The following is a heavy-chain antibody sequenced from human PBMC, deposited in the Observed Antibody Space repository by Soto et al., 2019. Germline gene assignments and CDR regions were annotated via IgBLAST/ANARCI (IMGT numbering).Heavy chain of an antibody. V-gene: IGHV3-23*01. CDR1: GFTFSSYA. CDR3: AKDHLSYCSSTSCYTPYGMDV. CDR2: ISGSGGST. D-gene: IGHD2-2*02. Sequence: GGSLRLSCAASGFTFSSYAMSWVRQAPGKGLEWVSAISGSGGSTYYADSVKGRFTISRDNSKNTLYLQMNSLRAEDTAVYYCAKDHLSYCSSTSCYTPYGMDVWGQGTTVTVSS. J-gene: IGHJ6*02.